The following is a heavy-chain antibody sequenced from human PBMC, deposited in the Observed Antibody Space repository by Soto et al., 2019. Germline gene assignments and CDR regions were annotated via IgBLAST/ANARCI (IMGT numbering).Heavy chain of an antibody. J-gene: IGHJ4*02. V-gene: IGHV4-4*02. CDR2: IYHSGST. D-gene: IGHD6-19*01. Sequence: QVQLQESGPGLVKPSGTLSLTCAVSGGSISSSNWWSWVRQPPGKGLEWIGEIYHSGSTNYNPSLKSRXNIXVXKSKNQFSLKLSSVTAADTAVYYCARAVGSGWYMDYWGQGTLVTVSS. CDR1: GGSISSSNW. CDR3: ARAVGSGWYMDY.